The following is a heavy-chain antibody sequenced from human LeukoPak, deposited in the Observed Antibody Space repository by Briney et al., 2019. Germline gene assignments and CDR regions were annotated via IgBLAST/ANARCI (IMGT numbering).Heavy chain of an antibody. CDR2: IYYSGST. D-gene: IGHD3-22*01. V-gene: IGHV4-39*01. J-gene: IGHJ6*03. CDR3: ARQAVNYYDSSGYYYFRYYYYYMDV. Sequence: SETLSLTCSVSVGSLSSSSYYWGWIRQPPGKGLEWIGSIYYSGSTYYNPSLKSRVTISVDTSKNQFSLKLSSVTAADTAVYCCARQAVNYYDSSGYYYFRYYYYYMDVWGKGTTVTVSS. CDR1: VGSLSSSSYY.